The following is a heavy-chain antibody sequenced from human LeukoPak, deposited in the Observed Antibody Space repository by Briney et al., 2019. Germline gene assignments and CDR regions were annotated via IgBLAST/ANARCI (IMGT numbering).Heavy chain of an antibody. CDR1: GFTFSSYS. CDR2: ISSSSSYI. Sequence: GGSLRLSCAASGFTFSSYSMNWVRQAPGEGLEWVSSISSSSSYIYYADSVKGRFTISRDNAKNSLYLQMNSLRAEDTAVYYCARDKEYSSSLQPMDVWGQGTTVTVSS. D-gene: IGHD6-6*01. V-gene: IGHV3-21*01. J-gene: IGHJ6*02. CDR3: ARDKEYSSSLQPMDV.